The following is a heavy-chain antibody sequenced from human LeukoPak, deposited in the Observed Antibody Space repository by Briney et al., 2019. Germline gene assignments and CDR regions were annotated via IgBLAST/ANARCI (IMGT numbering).Heavy chain of an antibody. CDR2: IYYSGST. CDR1: GGSISSSTYY. D-gene: IGHD4-17*01. V-gene: IGHV4-39*01. Sequence: SETLSLTCTVSGGSISSSTYYWGWIRQPPGKGLEWIGSIYYSGSTYNNPSLKSRVTIFVDTSKNQFSLKLSSVTATDTAVYYCARTYGDYDDAFDVWGQGAMVTVSS. CDR3: ARTYGDYDDAFDV. J-gene: IGHJ3*01.